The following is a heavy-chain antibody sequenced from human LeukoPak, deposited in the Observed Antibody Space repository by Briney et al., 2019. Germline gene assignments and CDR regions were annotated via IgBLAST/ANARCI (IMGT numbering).Heavy chain of an antibody. CDR2: IIPILGIA. Sequence: ASVKVSCKASGGTFSSYAISWVRQAPGQGLEWMGRIIPILGIANYAQKFQGRVTITADKSTSTAYMELSSLRSEDTAVYYCARTFLYCSSTSCYSNWFDPWGQGTLVTVSS. CDR3: ARTFLYCSSTSCYSNWFDP. J-gene: IGHJ5*02. D-gene: IGHD2-2*01. V-gene: IGHV1-69*04. CDR1: GGTFSSYA.